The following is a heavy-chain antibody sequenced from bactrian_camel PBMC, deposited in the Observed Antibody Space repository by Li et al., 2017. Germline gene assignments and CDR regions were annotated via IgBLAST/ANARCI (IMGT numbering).Heavy chain of an antibody. CDR3: VPYGAVHY. J-gene: IGHJ4*01. Sequence: HVQLVESGGGLVQPGGSLRLSCAASGFTFSGYWMYWVRQAPGKGLEWVSRVSPRGDSTYYADSEKGRFTISRDNAKNTVYLQMNSLKHDDTAVYYCVPYGAVHYWGQGTQVTVS. CDR2: VSPRGDST. CDR1: GFTFSGYW. V-gene: IGHV3S1*01. D-gene: IGHD6*01.